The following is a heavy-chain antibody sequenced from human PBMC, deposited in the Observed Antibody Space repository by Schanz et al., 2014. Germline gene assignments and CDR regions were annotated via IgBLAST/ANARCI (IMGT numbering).Heavy chain of an antibody. CDR1: GFTFSQYG. CDR2: ISGSGGST. J-gene: IGHJ4*02. V-gene: IGHV3-23*04. D-gene: IGHD3-22*01. CDR3: AKDGRLPYYGTGSDFDY. Sequence: VFLAESGGGVVQPGRSLRLSCAASGFTFSQYGMHWVRQAPGKGLEWVSAISGSGGSTVYADSVKGRFTISRDNLKNTVYLQMNSLRAGDTAVYYCAKDGRLPYYGTGSDFDYWGQGTLVAVSS.